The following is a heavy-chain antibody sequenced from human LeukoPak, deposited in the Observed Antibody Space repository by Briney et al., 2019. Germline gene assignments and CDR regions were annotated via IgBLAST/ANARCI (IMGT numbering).Heavy chain of an antibody. D-gene: IGHD5-12*01. V-gene: IGHV3-66*02. CDR1: GFTVSSNY. J-gene: IGHJ6*03. Sequence: GGSLRLSCAASGFTVSSNYMSWVRQAPGKGLEWVSVIYSGGSTYYADSVKGRFTISRDNSKNTLYLQMNSLRAEDTAVYYCASRLDIVAIRAYYMDVWGKGTTVTVSS. CDR2: IYSGGST. CDR3: ASRLDIVAIRAYYMDV.